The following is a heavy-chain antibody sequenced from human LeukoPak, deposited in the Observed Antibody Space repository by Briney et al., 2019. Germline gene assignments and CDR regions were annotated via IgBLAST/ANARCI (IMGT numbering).Heavy chain of an antibody. CDR1: GKTLSDLS. D-gene: IGHD5-18*01. J-gene: IGHJ4*02. CDR3: VTGFTTMAVDYFDY. V-gene: IGHV1-24*01. Sequence: VASVKVSCKVSGKTLSDLSIHWLRQPPGKGREWLGGSDPEDGERIYAQVFQGRVTMTEDTSIDTAYMELSSLRSEDTAVYYCVTGFTTMAVDYFDYWGQGTLVTASP. CDR2: SDPEDGER.